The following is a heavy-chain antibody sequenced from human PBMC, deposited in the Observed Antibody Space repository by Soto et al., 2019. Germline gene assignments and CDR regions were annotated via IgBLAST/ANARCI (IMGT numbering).Heavy chain of an antibody. J-gene: IGHJ6*02. D-gene: IGHD3-22*01. CDR1: GYTFTSYY. Sequence: ASVKVSCKASGYTFTSYYMHWVRQAPGRGLEWMGIINPSGGSTSYAQKFQGRVTMTRDTSTSTVYMELSSLRSEDTAVYYCAREENAIVVVMDVWGQGTTVTVAS. CDR2: INPSGGST. V-gene: IGHV1-46*01. CDR3: AREENAIVVVMDV.